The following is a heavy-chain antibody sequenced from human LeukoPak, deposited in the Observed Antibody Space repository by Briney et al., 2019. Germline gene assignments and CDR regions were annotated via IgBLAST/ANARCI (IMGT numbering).Heavy chain of an antibody. CDR2: IYPGDSDT. CDR1: GYSFTSYW. D-gene: IGHD3-22*01. CDR3: ARLDDSSGYSLSYFDY. V-gene: IGHV5-51*01. Sequence: GESLKISCKGSGYSFTSYWIGWVRQMPGKGLEWMGIIYPGDSDTRYSPSFQGRVTISADKSISTAYLQWSSLKASDTAMYYCARLDDSSGYSLSYFDYWGQGTLVTVSS. J-gene: IGHJ4*02.